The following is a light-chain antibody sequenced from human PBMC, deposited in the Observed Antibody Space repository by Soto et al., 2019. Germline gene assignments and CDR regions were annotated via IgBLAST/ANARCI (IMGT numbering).Light chain of an antibody. J-gene: IGKJ1*01. Sequence: EIVLTQSPGTLSLSPGERATLSCRASQSVSSSYLAWYQQKPGQAPRLLIYGASSRATGIPDRFSGSGSGTDFTLTISRLVPEDFAVDYCRQYGSAPPWTFGQGTMVESK. CDR3: RQYGSAPPWT. CDR1: QSVSSSY. CDR2: GAS. V-gene: IGKV3-20*01.